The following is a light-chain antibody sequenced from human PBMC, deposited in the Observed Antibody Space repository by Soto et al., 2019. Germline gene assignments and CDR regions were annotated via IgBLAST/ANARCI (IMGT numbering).Light chain of an antibody. CDR1: SSGVGDYNY. CDR2: EVS. J-gene: IGLJ2*01. V-gene: IGLV2-8*01. CDR3: SSYAGSNNFV. Sequence: SALTQPPSASGSPGQSVTISCTGTSSGVGDYNYVSWYQQHPGKAPKLMIYEVSKRPSGVPDRFSGSKSGNTASLTVSGLQAEDEADYYCSSYAGSNNFVFGGGTKLTVL.